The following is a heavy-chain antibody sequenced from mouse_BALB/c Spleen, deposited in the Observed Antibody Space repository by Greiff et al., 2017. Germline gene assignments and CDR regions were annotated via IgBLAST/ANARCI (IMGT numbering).Heavy chain of an antibody. CDR1: GFSLTSYG. V-gene: IGHV2-2*02. CDR2: IWSGGST. J-gene: IGHJ4*01. CDR3: ARTWRWLLNYYAMDY. Sequence: VQLVESGPGLVQPSQSLSITCTVSGFSLTSYGVHWVRQSPGKGLEWLGVIWSGGSTNYNAAFISRLSISKDNSKSQVFFKMNSLQVNDTAIYYCARTWRWLLNYYAMDYWGQGTSVTVSS. D-gene: IGHD2-3*01.